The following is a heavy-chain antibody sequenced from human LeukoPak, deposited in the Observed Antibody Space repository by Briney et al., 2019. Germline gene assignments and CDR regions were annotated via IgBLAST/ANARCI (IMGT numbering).Heavy chain of an antibody. J-gene: IGHJ4*02. D-gene: IGHD2-8*01. Sequence: GGSLRLSCAAYGITFSDYYMSWIRQAPGKGLEWVSYISSGGGTIHYADSVKGRFTISRDNAKNSLYLQMSSLRAEDTAIYYCAKDPDCTSGICYTFFDYWGQGTLVTVSS. CDR1: GITFSDYY. CDR2: ISSGGGTI. V-gene: IGHV3-11*01. CDR3: AKDPDCTSGICYTFFDY.